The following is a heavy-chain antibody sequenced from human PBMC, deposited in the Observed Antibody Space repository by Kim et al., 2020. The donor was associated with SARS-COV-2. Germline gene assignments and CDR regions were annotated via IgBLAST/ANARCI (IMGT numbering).Heavy chain of an antibody. CDR3: ARDLPGVRGYSGYLYYYYYGMDV. V-gene: IGHV1-18*01. CDR1: GYTFTSYG. Sequence: ASVKVSCKASGYTFTSYGISWVRQAPGQGLEWMGWISAYNGNTNYAQKLQGRVTMTTDTSTSTAYMELRSLRSDDTAVYYCARDLPGVRGYSGYLYYYYYGMDVWGQGTTVTVSS. CDR2: ISAYNGNT. J-gene: IGHJ6*02. D-gene: IGHD5-12*01.